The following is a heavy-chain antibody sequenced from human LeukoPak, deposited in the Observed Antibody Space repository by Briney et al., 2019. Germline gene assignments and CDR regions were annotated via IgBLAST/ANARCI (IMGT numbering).Heavy chain of an antibody. CDR2: IYYSGST. V-gene: IGHV4-30-4*08. CDR3: ARRGKEYQLLPYNWFDP. J-gene: IGHJ5*02. D-gene: IGHD2-2*01. CDR1: GGSISSGDYY. Sequence: SQTLSLTCTVSGGSISSGDYYWSWIRQPPGKGLEWIGYIYYSGSTYYNPSLKSRVTISVDTSKNQFSLKLSSVTAADTAVHYCARRGKEYQLLPYNWFDPWGQGTLVTVSS.